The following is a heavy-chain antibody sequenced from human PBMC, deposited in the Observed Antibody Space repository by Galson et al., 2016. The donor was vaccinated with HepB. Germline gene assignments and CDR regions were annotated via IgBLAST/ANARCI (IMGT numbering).Heavy chain of an antibody. CDR3: VQGSTAPAV. CDR1: GFTFSNYG. CDR2: ISRSGDST. D-gene: IGHD1-26*01. Sequence: SLRLSCAASGFTFSNYGMTWVRQAPGKGLEVVSSISRSGDSTDYADSVKGRFTISRDNSTNTLSLQMNSLTADDTAINYCVQGSTAPAVWGKGTTVTVPS. V-gene: IGHV3-23*01. J-gene: IGHJ6*04.